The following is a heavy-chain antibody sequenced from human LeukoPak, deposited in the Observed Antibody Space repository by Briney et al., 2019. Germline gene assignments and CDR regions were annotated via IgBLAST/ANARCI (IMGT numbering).Heavy chain of an antibody. CDR3: ARAGYSYGTGYYFDY. CDR1: GGSISSYY. D-gene: IGHD5-18*01. Sequence: SETLSLTCTVSGGSISSYYWSWIRLPPGRGLEWIGYIYYTGATYYNPSLKSRVTISLDTSKNQFSLKLSSVTAADAAVYCCARAGYSYGTGYYFDYWGQGALVTVSS. V-gene: IGHV4-59*01. J-gene: IGHJ4*02. CDR2: IYYTGAT.